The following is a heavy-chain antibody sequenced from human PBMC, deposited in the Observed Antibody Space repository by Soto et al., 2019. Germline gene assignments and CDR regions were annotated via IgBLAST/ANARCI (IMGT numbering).Heavy chain of an antibody. CDR3: ARGLGFRYCSSTSCPHLGD. Sequence: XSVKVSCTASGYTFTSYDIHLVRQATGQGLEWMGWINPNSGNTGYAQKFQVRVTMTRNTSISTAYMELSSLRSEDTAVYYCARGLGFRYCSSTSCPHLGDWGHGTLVTVSS. J-gene: IGHJ4*01. CDR1: GYTFTSYD. D-gene: IGHD2-2*01. V-gene: IGHV1-8*01. CDR2: INPNSGNT.